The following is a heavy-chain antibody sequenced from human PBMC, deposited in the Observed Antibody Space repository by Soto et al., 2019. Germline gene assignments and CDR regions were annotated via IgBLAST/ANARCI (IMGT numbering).Heavy chain of an antibody. Sequence: QVQLVQSGAEVKKPGSSVKVSCKASGGTFSSYAISWVRQAPGQGLEWVGGIIPIFGTANYAQKFQCRVTITADESTSTDYMELSSLRSEDTAVYYCARDVEMATIYGTYYFDYWGQGTLVTVSS. CDR2: IIPIFGTA. J-gene: IGHJ4*02. D-gene: IGHD5-12*01. CDR1: GGTFSSYA. V-gene: IGHV1-69*01. CDR3: ARDVEMATIYGTYYFDY.